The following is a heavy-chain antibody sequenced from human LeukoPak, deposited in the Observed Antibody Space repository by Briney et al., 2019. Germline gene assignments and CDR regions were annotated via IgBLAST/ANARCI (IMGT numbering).Heavy chain of an antibody. D-gene: IGHD1-1*01. CDR2: ISGSGGST. V-gene: IGHV3-23*01. CDR1: GFTFSSYA. CDR3: AKDLRQLELPTAFDY. Sequence: SGGSLRLSCAASGFTFSSYAMSLVRQAPGKGLELVSAISGSGGSTYYADSVKGRFTISRDNSKHTLYLQMNSLRAEDTAVYYCAKDLRQLELPTAFDYWGQGTLVTVSS. J-gene: IGHJ4*02.